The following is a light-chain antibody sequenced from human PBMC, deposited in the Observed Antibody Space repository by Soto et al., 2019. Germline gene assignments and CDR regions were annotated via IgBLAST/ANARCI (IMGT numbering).Light chain of an antibody. J-gene: IGKJ2*01. Sequence: EIVLTQSPGTLSLSPGERATLSCRASQSVSSSYLAWYQQKPGQAPRLLIYGASSRATGIPDRFSGSGSGTDFTLTISRLEPEDFAVYYCQQYGSSPGNTFGQGTKPEIK. CDR3: QQYGSSPGNT. CDR1: QSVSSSY. CDR2: GAS. V-gene: IGKV3-20*01.